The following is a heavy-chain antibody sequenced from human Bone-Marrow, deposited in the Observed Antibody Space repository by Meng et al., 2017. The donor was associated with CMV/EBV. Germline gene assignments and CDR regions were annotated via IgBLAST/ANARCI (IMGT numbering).Heavy chain of an antibody. Sequence: SETLSLTCTVSGGSVSGYRSYWAWIRQPPGKGPEYIGCFYYSGSTNYNPSLRSRVTISADTSRNQFSLKLSSVTAADTAMYYCARDRGDFGGNSGIFDYWGQGILVTVSS. CDR1: GGSVSGYRSY. D-gene: IGHD4-23*01. CDR2: FYYSGST. CDR3: ARDRGDFGGNSGIFDY. J-gene: IGHJ4*02. V-gene: IGHV4-61*01.